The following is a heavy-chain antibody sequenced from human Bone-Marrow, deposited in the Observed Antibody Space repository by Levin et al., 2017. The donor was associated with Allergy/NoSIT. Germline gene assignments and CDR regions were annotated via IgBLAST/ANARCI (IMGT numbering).Heavy chain of an antibody. V-gene: IGHV5-51*01. Sequence: KVSCQTSGYTFTNYWIGWVRQMPGKGLEWLGIIHPRDSDTRYRPSFQGQVTISVDISVNTAYLQWSSLKASDTAMYYCVVSGRESGSWRHYPYWGQGTLVTVPS. D-gene: IGHD1-26*01. CDR1: GYTFTNYW. J-gene: IGHJ4*02. CDR2: IHPRDSDT. CDR3: VVSGRESGSWRHYPY.